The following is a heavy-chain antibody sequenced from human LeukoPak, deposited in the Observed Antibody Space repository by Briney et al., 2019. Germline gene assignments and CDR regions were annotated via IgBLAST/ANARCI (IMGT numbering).Heavy chain of an antibody. CDR2: ISYDGSNK. V-gene: IGHV3-30*03. D-gene: IGHD3-10*01. CDR3: ARTARNVLLWFGELLSWFDP. Sequence: GGTLRLSCATSGLTFSNSGMSWVRQAPGKGLEWVAVISYDGSNKYYADSVEGRFTISRDNSKNTLYLQMNSLRAEDTAVYYCARTARNVLLWFGELLSWFDPWGQGTLVTVSS. J-gene: IGHJ5*02. CDR1: GLTFSNSG.